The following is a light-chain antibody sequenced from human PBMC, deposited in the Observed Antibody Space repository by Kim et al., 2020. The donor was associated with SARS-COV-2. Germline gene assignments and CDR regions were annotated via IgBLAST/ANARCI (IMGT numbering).Light chain of an antibody. CDR1: QSVGSN. V-gene: IGKV3-15*01. CDR2: GAS. J-gene: IGKJ1*01. CDR3: QQYDDWPPWT. Sequence: ETVMTQSPATLSVSPGDRVTLSCRASQSVGSNVAWYQHKTGQAPRLLIYGASTRATGIPARFSGSGSGTEFTLTISSLQSEDLAVYFCQQYDDWPPWTFGQGTKVDIK.